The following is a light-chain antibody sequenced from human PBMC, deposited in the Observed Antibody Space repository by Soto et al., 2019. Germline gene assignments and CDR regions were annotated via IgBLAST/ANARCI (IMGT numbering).Light chain of an antibody. CDR2: DVS. CDR1: GRDVGTYNY. J-gene: IGLJ1*01. Sequence: QSVLTQPASVSGSPGQSITISCTGTGRDVGTYNYVSWYQHHPGKAPKLIIYDVSSRPSGVSHRFSGSKSGNTASLAISGLLSEDEADYFCSTYTGSNPSYVFGTGTKVTAL. CDR3: STYTGSNPSYV. V-gene: IGLV2-14*03.